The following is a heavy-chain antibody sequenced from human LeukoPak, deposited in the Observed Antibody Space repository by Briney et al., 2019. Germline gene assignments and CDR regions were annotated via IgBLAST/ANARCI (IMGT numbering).Heavy chain of an antibody. CDR1: GFTFSSYG. Sequence: PGRSLRDSCAASGFTFSSYGMHWVRQAPGKGLEWVAVIWYDGSSKYYADSVKGRFTISRDNSRNTLYLQMNSLRAEDPAVYYCAKALIPRDTAMVKGYWGQGTLVTVSS. V-gene: IGHV3-33*06. J-gene: IGHJ4*02. CDR2: IWYDGSSK. D-gene: IGHD5-18*01. CDR3: AKALIPRDTAMVKGY.